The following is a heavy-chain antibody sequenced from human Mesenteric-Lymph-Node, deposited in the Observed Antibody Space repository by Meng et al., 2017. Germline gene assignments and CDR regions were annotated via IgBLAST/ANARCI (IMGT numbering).Heavy chain of an antibody. Sequence: GSLRLSCAVSGYSISSGYYWGWIRQPPGKGLEWIGSIYHSGSTYYNPSLKSRVTISVDTSKNQFSLKLSSVTAADTAVYYCARDLADRLGQWLGYYYYGMDVWGQGTTVTVSS. J-gene: IGHJ6*02. CDR1: GYSISSGYY. V-gene: IGHV4-38-2*01. D-gene: IGHD6-19*01. CDR2: IYHSGST. CDR3: ARDLADRLGQWLGYYYYGMDV.